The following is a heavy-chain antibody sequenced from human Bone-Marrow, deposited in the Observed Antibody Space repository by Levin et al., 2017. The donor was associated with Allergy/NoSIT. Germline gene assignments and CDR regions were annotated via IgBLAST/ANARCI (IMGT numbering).Heavy chain of an antibody. CDR2: VSDSGDGT. J-gene: IGHJ4*02. CDR3: AKQYFDTFTCYPADH. CDR1: GFTFRNYA. Sequence: GGSLRLSCEASGFTFRNYAMTWIRQAPGKGLEGVAGVSDSGDGTYYTDSVKGRFTVSRDNSRKRLYLQMDSLTVEDTATYYCAKQYFDTFTCYPADHWGQGTQVIVSS. D-gene: IGHD3-9*01. V-gene: IGHV3-23*01.